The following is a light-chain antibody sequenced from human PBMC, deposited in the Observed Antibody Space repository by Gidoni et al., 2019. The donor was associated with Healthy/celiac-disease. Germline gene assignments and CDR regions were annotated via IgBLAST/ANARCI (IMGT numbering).Light chain of an antibody. CDR1: QSLLHSNGYNY. CDR2: VGS. Sequence: IVMPPSPLPLPVTPGEPAFISCTSSQSLLHSNGYNYLDWYLQKPGQAPQLLIYVGSNWACGVPDRFSGSGSGTDFTLKISRVEAEDVGVYYCMQALQTPFTFGGGTKVEIK. V-gene: IGKV2-28*01. CDR3: MQALQTPFT. J-gene: IGKJ4*01.